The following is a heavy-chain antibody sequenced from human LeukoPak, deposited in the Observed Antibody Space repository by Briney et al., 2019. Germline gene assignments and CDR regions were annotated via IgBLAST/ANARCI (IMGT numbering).Heavy chain of an antibody. CDR1: GFPFSTYW. V-gene: IGHV3-7*01. CDR3: TRDSGLTGYDLLDY. J-gene: IGHJ4*02. D-gene: IGHD5-12*01. CDR2: IKNDGSEK. Sequence: PGGSLRLSCAASGFPFSTYWITWVSHAPGKGLEWVANIKNDGSEKYYVDSVEGRFTISRDNAENSLFLQMNSLRVEDTAIYYCTRDSGLTGYDLLDYWGQGTLVTVSS.